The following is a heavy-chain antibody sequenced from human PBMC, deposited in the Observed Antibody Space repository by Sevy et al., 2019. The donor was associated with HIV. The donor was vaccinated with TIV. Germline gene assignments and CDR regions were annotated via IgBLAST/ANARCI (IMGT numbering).Heavy chain of an antibody. CDR3: ANDIGGYSGYDFFGGFDY. CDR1: GFTFDDYA. V-gene: IGHV3-9*01. D-gene: IGHD5-12*01. J-gene: IGHJ4*02. CDR2: ISWNSGSI. Sequence: GGSLRLSCAASGFTFDDYAMHWVRQAPGKGLEWVSGISWNSGSIGYADSVKGRFTISIANAKDSLYLQMNSLRAEVTALYYCANDIGGYSGYDFFGGFDYWGQGTLVTVSS.